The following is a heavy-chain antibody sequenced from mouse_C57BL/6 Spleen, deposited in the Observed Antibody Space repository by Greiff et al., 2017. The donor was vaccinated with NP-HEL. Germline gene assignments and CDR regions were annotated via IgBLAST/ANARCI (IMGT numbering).Heavy chain of an antibody. Sequence: DVKLVESGGGLVKPGGSLKLSCAASGFTFSSYAMSWVRQTPEKRLEWVATISDGGSYTYYPDNVKGRFTISRDNAKNNLYLQMSHLKSEDTAMYYCAREMRRYYAMDYWGQGTSVTVSS. J-gene: IGHJ4*01. V-gene: IGHV5-4*01. CDR2: ISDGGSYT. CDR3: AREMRRYYAMDY. CDR1: GFTFSSYA.